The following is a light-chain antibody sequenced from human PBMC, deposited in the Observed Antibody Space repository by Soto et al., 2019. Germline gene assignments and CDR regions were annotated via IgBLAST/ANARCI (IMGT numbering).Light chain of an antibody. CDR1: QSINKW. J-gene: IGKJ1*01. Sequence: DIQMTQSPSTLSASVGDRVTITCRASQSINKWLAWYQQKPGKAPTLLIYEASILERGVPSRFSGTESGTEFTLTISSLRAEDVAVYYCQHSYSTPPTFGQGTKVEI. V-gene: IGKV1-5*03. CDR2: EAS. CDR3: QHSYSTPPT.